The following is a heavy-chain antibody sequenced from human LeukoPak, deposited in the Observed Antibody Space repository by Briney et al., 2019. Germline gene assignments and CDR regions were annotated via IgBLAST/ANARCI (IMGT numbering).Heavy chain of an antibody. J-gene: IGHJ4*02. CDR3: ARGGIQLWPSDY. D-gene: IGHD5-18*01. CDR1: GGTFSSYA. CDR2: IIPILGIA. V-gene: IGHV1-69*04. Sequence: GASVKVSCKASGGTFSSYAVSWVRQAPGQGLEWMGRIIPILGIANYAQKFQGRVMITADKSTSTAYMELSSLRSEDTAVYYCARGGIQLWPSDYWGQGTLVTVSS.